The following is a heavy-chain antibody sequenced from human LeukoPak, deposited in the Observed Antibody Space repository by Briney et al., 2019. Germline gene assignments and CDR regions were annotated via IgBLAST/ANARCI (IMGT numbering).Heavy chain of an antibody. CDR2: INHSGST. Sequence: SETLSLTCAVYGGSFSGYYWSWIRQPPGKGLEWIGEINHSGSTNYNPSLKSRVTISVDTSKNQFSLKLSSVTAADTAVYYCARYGSGRAYYYYMDVWGKGTTVTVSS. V-gene: IGHV4-34*01. D-gene: IGHD3-10*01. CDR3: ARYGSGRAYYYYMDV. CDR1: GGSFSGYY. J-gene: IGHJ6*03.